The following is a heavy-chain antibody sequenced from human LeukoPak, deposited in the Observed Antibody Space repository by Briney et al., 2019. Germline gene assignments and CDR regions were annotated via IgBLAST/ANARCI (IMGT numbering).Heavy chain of an antibody. CDR1: GGSISSYY. J-gene: IGHJ3*02. CDR2: IYYSGST. D-gene: IGHD6-25*01. V-gene: IGHV4-59*01. CDR3: ARIDSGFAFDI. Sequence: SETLSLTCTVSGGSISSYYWSWIRQPPGKGLEWIGYIYYSGSTNYNPSLKSRVTISVDTSKNQFSLKLSSVTAADTAVYYCARIDSGFAFDIWGQETMVTVSS.